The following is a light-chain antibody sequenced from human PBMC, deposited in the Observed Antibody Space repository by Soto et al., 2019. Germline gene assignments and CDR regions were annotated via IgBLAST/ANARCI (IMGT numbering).Light chain of an antibody. V-gene: IGKV3-11*01. CDR1: QTIRGL. J-gene: IGKJ5*01. CDR3: QQRHNWPIT. CDR2: DTS. Sequence: EIVLTQSPATLSLSPGERATLSCRTSQTIRGLLNWYQQRPGQAPRLLIYDTSNRATDIPDRFSGSGSGTDFFLTISSLDPEDFGVYFCQQRHNWPITVGQGTRLDIK.